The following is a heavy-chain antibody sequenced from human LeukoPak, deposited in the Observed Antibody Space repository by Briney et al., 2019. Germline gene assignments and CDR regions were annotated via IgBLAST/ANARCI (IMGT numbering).Heavy chain of an antibody. D-gene: IGHD3-10*01. CDR2: IYYSGST. CDR1: GGSISSSSYY. V-gene: IGHV4-39*01. J-gene: IGHJ5*02. CDR3: ARQALWDYYGSGSYYWFDP. Sequence: SETLSLTCTVSGGSISSSSYYWGWIRQPPGKGLEWIGSIYYSGSTYYNPSLKSRVTISVDTSKNQFSLKLSSVTAADTAVYYCARQALWDYYGSGSYYWFDPWGQGTLVTVSS.